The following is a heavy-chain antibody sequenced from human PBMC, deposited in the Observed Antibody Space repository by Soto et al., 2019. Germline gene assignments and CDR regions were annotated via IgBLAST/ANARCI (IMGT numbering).Heavy chain of an antibody. D-gene: IGHD5-18*01. V-gene: IGHV1-46*01. Sequence: ASVKVSCKASGYTFTSYYMHWVRQAPGQGLEWKGIINPSGGSTSYAQKFQGRVTMTRDTSTSTVYMELSSLRSEDTAVYYCARDRRTAYGMDVWGQGTTVTVSS. CDR2: INPSGGST. CDR1: GYTFTSYY. CDR3: ARDRRTAYGMDV. J-gene: IGHJ6*02.